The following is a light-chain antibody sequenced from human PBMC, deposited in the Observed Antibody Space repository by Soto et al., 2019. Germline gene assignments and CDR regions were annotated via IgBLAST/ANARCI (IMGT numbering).Light chain of an antibody. J-gene: IGKJ1*01. V-gene: IGKV1-5*03. CDR2: KAS. CDR1: QTISSW. CDR3: QHYNSYSET. Sequence: IQMPQYPTTLSGSVGDRFTITCRASQTISSWLAWYQQKPGKAPKLLIYKASTLKSGVPSRFSGSGSGTEFTLTISSLQPDDFATYYCQHYNSYSETFGQGTKVDIK.